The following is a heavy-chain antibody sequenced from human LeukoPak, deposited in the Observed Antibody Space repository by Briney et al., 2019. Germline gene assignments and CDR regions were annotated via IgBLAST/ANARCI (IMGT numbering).Heavy chain of an antibody. V-gene: IGHV4-4*09. CDR2: IYTSGST. D-gene: IGHD1-20*01. CDR1: GGSISSYY. CDR3: ARHEGVTGTTWWFDP. J-gene: IGHJ5*02. Sequence: SETLSLTCTVSGGSISSYYWSWIRQPPGKGQEGIGYIYTSGSTNYNPSLKSRVTISVDTSKNQFSLKLSSVTAADTAVYYCARHEGVTGTTWWFDPWGQGTLVTVSS.